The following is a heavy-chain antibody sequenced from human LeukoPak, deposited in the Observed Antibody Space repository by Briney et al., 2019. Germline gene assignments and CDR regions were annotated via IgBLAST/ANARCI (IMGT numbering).Heavy chain of an antibody. V-gene: IGHV4-34*01. CDR3: ARARLLDYCIDTTCYNWLDP. D-gene: IGHD2/OR15-2a*01. CDR1: GGSVSGYY. Sequence: SKTLSLTCAVYGGSVSGYYWTWIRQPPGKGLEWIGEINHSGNVNCDPSLESRVTISVDTSKNQISLNVSSVTAADTAMYYCARARLLDYCIDTTCYNWLDPWGQGTLVTVSS. J-gene: IGHJ5*02. CDR2: INHSGNV.